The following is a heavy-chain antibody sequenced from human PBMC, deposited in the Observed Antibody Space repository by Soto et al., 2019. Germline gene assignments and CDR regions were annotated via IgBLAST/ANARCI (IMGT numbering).Heavy chain of an antibody. Sequence: QVQLVQSGAEVKKPGSSVKVSCKASGGTFSSYTISWVRQAPGQGLKWMGRIIPILGIANYAQKFQGRVTITADKSTSTAYMELSSLRSEDTAVYYCARGDWNDVGNAFDIWGQGTMVTVSS. D-gene: IGHD1-1*01. V-gene: IGHV1-69*02. CDR1: GGTFSSYT. CDR3: ARGDWNDVGNAFDI. J-gene: IGHJ3*02. CDR2: IIPILGIA.